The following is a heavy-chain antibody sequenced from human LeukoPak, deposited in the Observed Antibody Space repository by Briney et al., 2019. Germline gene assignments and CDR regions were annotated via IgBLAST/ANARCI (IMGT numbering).Heavy chain of an antibody. CDR2: ISAYNGNT. CDR3: ARDELYCSSTSCYASYYYYGMDV. CDR1: GYTFTSYG. Sequence: GASVKVSCKASGYTFTSYGISWVRQAPGQGLEWMGWISAYNGNTNYAQKLQGRVTMTTDTSTSTAYMELRSLRSDDTAVYYCARDELYCSSTSCYASYYYYGMDVWGQGTTVTVSS. V-gene: IGHV1-18*01. D-gene: IGHD2-2*01. J-gene: IGHJ6*02.